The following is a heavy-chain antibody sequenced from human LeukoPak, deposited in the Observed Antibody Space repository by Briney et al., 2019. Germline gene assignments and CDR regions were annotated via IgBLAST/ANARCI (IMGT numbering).Heavy chain of an antibody. Sequence: GGSLRLSCAASGFTFTNYGMHGVHQAPGKGLEWVAVIWYDGSNKYYADSVKGRFTISRDNSKNTLYLQMNSLRAEDTAVYYCATDSSLCPDSWGQGTLVTVSS. CDR3: ATDSSLCPDS. CDR2: IWYDGSNK. V-gene: IGHV3-33*01. CDR1: GFTFTNYG. J-gene: IGHJ5*01. D-gene: IGHD2-2*01.